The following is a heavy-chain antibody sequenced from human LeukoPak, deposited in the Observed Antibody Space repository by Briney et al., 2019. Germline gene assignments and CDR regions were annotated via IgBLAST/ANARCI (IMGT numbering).Heavy chain of an antibody. D-gene: IGHD3-10*01. CDR2: ISGDGGST. Sequence: GGSLRLSCAASGFTVSSNYMSWVRQAPGKGLEWVSLISGDGGSTYYADSVKGRFTISRDNSENTLYLQMNSLRAEDTATYYCAKGTERYREVSSFDSWGQGTQVTVSS. J-gene: IGHJ4*02. V-gene: IGHV3-23*01. CDR3: AKGTERYREVSSFDS. CDR1: GFTVSSNY.